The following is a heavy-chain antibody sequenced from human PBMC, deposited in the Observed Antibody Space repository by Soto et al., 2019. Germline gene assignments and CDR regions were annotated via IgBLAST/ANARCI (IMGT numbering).Heavy chain of an antibody. V-gene: IGHV3-23*01. J-gene: IGHJ4*02. Sequence: PGGPLRLSCAASGFIFSTYAMNWVRQAPGKGLEWVSGISGSGAGTYYADSVKGRFTISRDNSKNTLYLQMNSLRAEDTAVYYCAKLPPISYDSSGHWGQGTLVTVSS. CDR1: GFIFSTYA. CDR2: ISGSGAGT. CDR3: AKLPPISYDSSGH. D-gene: IGHD3-22*01.